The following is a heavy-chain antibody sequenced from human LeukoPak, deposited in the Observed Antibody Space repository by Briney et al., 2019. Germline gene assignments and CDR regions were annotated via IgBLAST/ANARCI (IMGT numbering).Heavy chain of an antibody. J-gene: IGHJ4*02. D-gene: IGHD3-22*01. V-gene: IGHV4-61*01. CDR2: IWNSGST. CDR3: ARDTYYYDSSGYFSVNYFDY. Sequence: SETLSLTCSVSGGSVSIGTYYWSWIRQPPGKGLEWIGYIWNSGSTKYNPSLKSRVTISVDTSKNQFSLKLSSVTAADTAVYYCARDTYYYDSSGYFSVNYFDYWGQGTLVTVSS. CDR1: GGSVSIGTYY.